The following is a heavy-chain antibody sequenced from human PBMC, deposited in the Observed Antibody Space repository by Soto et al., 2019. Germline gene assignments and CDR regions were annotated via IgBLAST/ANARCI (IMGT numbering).Heavy chain of an antibody. V-gene: IGHV4-39*01. CDR1: GDSISSRSYY. D-gene: IGHD6-13*01. CDR3: ARFSWYDGDSITNYYMDF. J-gene: IGHJ6*03. CDR2: ISYTGNT. Sequence: LQESGPGLVKPSETLSLTCSVFGDSISSRSYYWAWIRRPPGMGLEWIARISYTGNTYYNPSLTSCAAISGDTSKNQFSMKLSFVTAADTAVYYCARFSWYDGDSITNYYMDFWGNGATVTVSS.